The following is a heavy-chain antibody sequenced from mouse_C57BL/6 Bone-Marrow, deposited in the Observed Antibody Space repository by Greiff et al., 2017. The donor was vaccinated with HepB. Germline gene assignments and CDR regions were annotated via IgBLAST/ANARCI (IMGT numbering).Heavy chain of an antibody. CDR2: IYPGNSDT. D-gene: IGHD1-1*01. J-gene: IGHJ1*03. Sequence: EVKLMDSGTVLARPGASVKMSCKTSGYTFTSYWMHWVKQRPGQGLEWIGAIYPGNSDTSYNQKFKGKAKLTAVTSASTAYMELSSLTNEDSAVYYCTNSLITTVVARWYFDVWGTGTTVTVSS. CDR1: GYTFTSYW. V-gene: IGHV1-5*01. CDR3: TNSLITTVVARWYFDV.